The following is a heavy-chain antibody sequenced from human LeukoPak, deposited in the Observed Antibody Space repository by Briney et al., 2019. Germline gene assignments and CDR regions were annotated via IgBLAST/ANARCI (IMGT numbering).Heavy chain of an antibody. J-gene: IGHJ4*02. CDR2: ISYDGSDK. D-gene: IGHD3-10*01. CDR3: AKDDHYGSGSFPTDY. CDR1: GFTFSSYG. Sequence: GGSLRLSCAASGFTFSSYGMHWVRQAPGKGLEWVAVISYDGSDKYYADSVKGRFTISRDNSKNTLYLQMNSLRAEDTAVYYCAKDDHYGSGSFPTDYWGQGTLVTVAP. V-gene: IGHV3-30*18.